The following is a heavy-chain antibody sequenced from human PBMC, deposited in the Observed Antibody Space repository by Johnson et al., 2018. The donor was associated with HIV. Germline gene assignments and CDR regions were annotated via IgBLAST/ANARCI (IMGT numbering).Heavy chain of an antibody. Sequence: VQLVESGGGLVKPGGSLRLSCAASGFTFSDYYMSWVRQAPGKGLEWVSVIYSGGSTYYADSVKGRFTISRDNSKNTLYLQMNSLRAEDTAVYYCAKDDLGASGAFDIWGQGTMVTVSS. J-gene: IGHJ3*02. CDR1: GFTFSDYY. V-gene: IGHV3-66*02. CDR2: IYSGGST. CDR3: AKDDLGASGAFDI. D-gene: IGHD1-26*01.